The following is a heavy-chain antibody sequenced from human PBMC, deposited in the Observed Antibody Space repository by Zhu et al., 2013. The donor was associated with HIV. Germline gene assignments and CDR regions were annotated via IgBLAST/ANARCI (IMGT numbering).Heavy chain of an antibody. CDR2: IYYGGRT. D-gene: IGHD3-10*01. J-gene: IGHJ5*02. CDR1: GGAIGSYY. CDR3: VRETSLRWFDP. Sequence: QVQLQESGPGLVKPSGTLSLTCTVSGGAIGSYYWSWIRQPPGKGLEWIGYIYYGGRTNYNAPLRSRVTLSLDTSKNQFSLQLRSVTAADTAVYYCVRETSLRWFDPWGQGTLVTVSS. V-gene: IGHV4-59*01.